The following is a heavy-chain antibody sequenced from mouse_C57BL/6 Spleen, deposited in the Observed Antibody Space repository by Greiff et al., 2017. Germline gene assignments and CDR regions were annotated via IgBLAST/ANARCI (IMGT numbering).Heavy chain of an antibody. J-gene: IGHJ1*03. CDR2: IDPSDSYT. V-gene: IGHV1-69*01. CDR3: ARKGVITTVVAHWYVDV. Sequence: QVQLQQPGAELVMPGASVKLSCKASGYTFTSYWMHWVKQRPGQGLEWIGEIDPSDSYTNYNQKFKGKSTLTVDKSSSTAYMQLSSLTSEDSAVYYCARKGVITTVVAHWYVDVWGTGTTVTVSS. CDR1: GYTFTSYW. D-gene: IGHD1-1*01.